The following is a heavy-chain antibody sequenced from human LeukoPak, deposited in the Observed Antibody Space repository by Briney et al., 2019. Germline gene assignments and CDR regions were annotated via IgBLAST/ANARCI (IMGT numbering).Heavy chain of an antibody. J-gene: IGHJ6*03. D-gene: IGHD2-21*02. V-gene: IGHV4-34*01. Sequence: SETLSLTCTVSGGSISSYYWSWIRQPPGKGLEWIGEINHSGSTNYNPSLKSRVTISVDTSKNQFSLKLSSVTAADTAVYYCARHGRYCGGDCRMYYYYMDVWGKGTTVTISS. CDR1: GGSISSYY. CDR2: INHSGST. CDR3: ARHGRYCGGDCRMYYYYMDV.